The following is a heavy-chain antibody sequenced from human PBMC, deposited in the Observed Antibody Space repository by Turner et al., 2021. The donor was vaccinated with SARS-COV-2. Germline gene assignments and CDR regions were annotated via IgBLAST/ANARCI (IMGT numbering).Heavy chain of an antibody. D-gene: IGHD1-7*01. Sequence: QVQLHESGPGLVKPSHTLSLTCTVSGGSISSGDYYWSWIRQPPGNGLEWLGYIYYSGSTYYNPSLKSRITISVDTSKNQLYLKLSSVTAQDTAVYYCARVPRYNWNYSFDYWGQGTLVTVSS. CDR1: GGSISSGDYY. J-gene: IGHJ4*02. CDR2: IYYSGST. V-gene: IGHV4-30-4*01. CDR3: ARVPRYNWNYSFDY.